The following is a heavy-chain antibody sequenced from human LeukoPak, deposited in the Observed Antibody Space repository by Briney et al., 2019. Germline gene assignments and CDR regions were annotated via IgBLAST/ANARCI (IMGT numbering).Heavy chain of an antibody. CDR3: ARDAVQLWSDDAFDI. CDR1: GFTFSSYW. D-gene: IGHD5-18*01. CDR2: IKQDGSEK. Sequence: PGGSLRLSCAASGFTFSSYWMSWVRQAPGKGLEWVANIKQDGSEKYYVDSVKGRFTISRDNAENSLYLQMNSLRAEDTAVYYCARDAVQLWSDDAFDIWGQGTMVTVSS. J-gene: IGHJ3*02. V-gene: IGHV3-7*01.